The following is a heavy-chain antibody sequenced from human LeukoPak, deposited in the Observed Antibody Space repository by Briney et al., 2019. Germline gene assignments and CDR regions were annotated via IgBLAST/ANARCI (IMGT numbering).Heavy chain of an antibody. CDR2: ISWNSGRI. J-gene: IGHJ4*02. CDR3: ARDSSGYQ. CDR1: GFTFNDYA. D-gene: IGHD3-22*01. Sequence: GRSLRLSCLVSGFTFNDYAMYWVRQAPGKGLEWVSGISWNSGRIGYADSVKGRFTISRDNAKNSLYLQMNSLRAEDTAAYYCARDSSGYQWGQGTLVTVSS. V-gene: IGHV3-9*01.